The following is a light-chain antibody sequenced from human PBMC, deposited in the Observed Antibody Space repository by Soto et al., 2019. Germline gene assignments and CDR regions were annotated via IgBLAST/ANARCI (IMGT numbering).Light chain of an antibody. CDR2: FGS. CDR1: QDIGNL. Sequence: DIQMTQSPSSVSASVGDRVTLTCRASQDIGNLLAWYQQKPGKAPKLLIYFGSNLQTGVPSRFSGSGSGTDFTLTISSLQPEDLATYYCQHADSFPLTFGRGTRVEIK. CDR3: QHADSFPLT. V-gene: IGKV1-12*01. J-gene: IGKJ4*01.